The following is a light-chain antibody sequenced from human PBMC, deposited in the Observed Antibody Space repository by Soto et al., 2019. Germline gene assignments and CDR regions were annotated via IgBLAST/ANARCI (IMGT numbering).Light chain of an antibody. CDR3: QSYDSSRSVFYV. CDR2: GNS. J-gene: IGLJ1*01. Sequence: QSALTQPPSVSGAPGQRVTISCTGSSSNVGAGYDVYWYQQHPGTAPKLLIYGNSNRPSGVPDRFSGSKSGTSASLALTGLEAEDGAAYYCQSYDSSRSVFYVFGTGTKLTVL. CDR1: SSNVGAGYD. V-gene: IGLV1-40*01.